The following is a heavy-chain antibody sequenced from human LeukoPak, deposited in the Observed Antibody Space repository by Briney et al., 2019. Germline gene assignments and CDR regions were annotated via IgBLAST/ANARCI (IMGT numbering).Heavy chain of an antibody. CDR3: ARRAFGTRSAGAFDI. CDR1: GYSFPNYA. Sequence: RASVRVSCKASGYSFPNYAMHWVRQAPGQSLEWMGWINAGNGYAKYSQKFQGRVTITTDTSATTAYMELSSLRSEDMAVYYCARRAFGTRSAGAFDIWGQGTMVTVSS. J-gene: IGHJ3*02. V-gene: IGHV1-3*03. CDR2: INAGNGYA. D-gene: IGHD1-1*01.